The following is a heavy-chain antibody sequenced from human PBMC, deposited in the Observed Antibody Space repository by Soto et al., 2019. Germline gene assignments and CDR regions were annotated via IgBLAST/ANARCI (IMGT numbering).Heavy chain of an antibody. CDR2: INHSGST. CDR1: GGSFSGYY. D-gene: IGHD6-13*01. V-gene: IGHV4-34*01. CDR3: ARGGAAAGTPNYYYYYMDG. Sequence: SETLSLTCAVYGGSFSGYYWSWIRQPPGKGLEWIGEINHSGSTNYNPSLKSRVTISVDTSKNQFSLKLSSVTAADTAVYYCARGGAAAGTPNYYYYYMDGWGKGNTVTVSS. J-gene: IGHJ6*03.